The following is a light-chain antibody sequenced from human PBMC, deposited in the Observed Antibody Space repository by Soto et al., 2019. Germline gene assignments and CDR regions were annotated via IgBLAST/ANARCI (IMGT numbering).Light chain of an antibody. CDR1: QSVSSNY. Sequence: VVLTHSPCTLSVSRWDRVTLSCRASQSVSSNYLAWYQQKPGQAPRLLIYGASSRATGIPDRFSGSGSGTEFTLTISSLQSEDFAVYYCQQRSNFGQGTKVDIK. CDR3: QQRSN. J-gene: IGKJ1*01. V-gene: IGKV3D-20*02. CDR2: GAS.